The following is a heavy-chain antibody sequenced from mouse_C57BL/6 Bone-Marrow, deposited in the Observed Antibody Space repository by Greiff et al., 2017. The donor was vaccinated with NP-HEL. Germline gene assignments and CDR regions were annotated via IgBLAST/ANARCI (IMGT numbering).Heavy chain of an antibody. J-gene: IGHJ4*01. Sequence: VQLKQSGGGLVKPGGSLKLSCAASGFTFSDYGMHWVRQAPEQGLEWVAYISSGSSTIYYADTVKGRFTISRDNAKNTLFLQMTSLRSEDTAMYYCARFLYAMDYWGQGTSVTVSS. CDR2: ISSGSSTI. CDR3: ARFLYAMDY. CDR1: GFTFSDYG. V-gene: IGHV5-17*01.